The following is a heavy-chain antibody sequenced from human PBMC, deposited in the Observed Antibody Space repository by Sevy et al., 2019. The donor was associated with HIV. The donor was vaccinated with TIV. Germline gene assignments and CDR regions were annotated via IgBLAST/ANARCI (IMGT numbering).Heavy chain of an antibody. Sequence: GGSLSLSCAASGFTVSSNYMSWVRQAPGKGLEWVSVIYSGGSTYYADSVKGRFTISRDNSKNTLYLQMNSLRAEDTAVYYCARATSGSYWPYYYYGMDVWGQGTTVTVSS. V-gene: IGHV3-53*01. CDR2: IYSGGST. CDR1: GFTVSSNY. D-gene: IGHD1-26*01. CDR3: ARATSGSYWPYYYYGMDV. J-gene: IGHJ6*02.